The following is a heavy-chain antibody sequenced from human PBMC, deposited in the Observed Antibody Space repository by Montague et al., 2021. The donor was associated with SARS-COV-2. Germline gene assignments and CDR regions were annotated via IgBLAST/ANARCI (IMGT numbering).Heavy chain of an antibody. CDR2: IHHGGST. CDR1: GGSFSTYS. J-gene: IGHJ6*03. V-gene: IGHV4-34*01. CDR3: ARLGDGVVPSPILGVGPYYAYSDRDV. Sequence: SETLSLTCAVHGGSFSTYSWNWIRQPPGKGLEWIGEIHHGGSTNYNPSLKSRVTISADTSKNQFSLKLTSVAAADTAVYYCARLGDGVVPSPILGVGPYYAYSDRDVWGKGTTVTVSS. D-gene: IGHD3-10*01.